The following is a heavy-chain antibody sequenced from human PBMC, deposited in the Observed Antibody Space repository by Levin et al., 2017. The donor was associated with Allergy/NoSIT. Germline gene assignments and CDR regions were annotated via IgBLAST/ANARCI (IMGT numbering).Heavy chain of an antibody. J-gene: IGHJ5*02. V-gene: IGHV4-30-2*01. D-gene: IGHD4-17*01. Sequence: SETLSLTCAVSGGSISSGGYSWSWIRQPPGKGLEWIGYIYHSGSTYYNPSLKSRVTISVDRSKNQFSLKLSSVTAADTAVYYCARVPRGGDTTGHWFDPWGQGTLVTVSS. CDR2: IYHSGST. CDR3: ARVPRGGDTTGHWFDP. CDR1: GGSISSGGYS.